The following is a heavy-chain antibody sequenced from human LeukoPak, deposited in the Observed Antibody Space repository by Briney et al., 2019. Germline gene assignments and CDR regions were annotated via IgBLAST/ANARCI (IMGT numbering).Heavy chain of an antibody. V-gene: IGHV5-51*01. Sequence: GESLKISCKGSGYIFISYSIAWVRQMTGQGLAWMGVIYPYDSEIRYSPSFQGQVTISADKSISTAYLQWSSLKASDTAMYYCARPNWARRYFDYWGQGTLVTVSS. J-gene: IGHJ4*02. CDR2: IYPYDSEI. CDR1: GYIFISYS. CDR3: ARPNWARRYFDY. D-gene: IGHD7-27*01.